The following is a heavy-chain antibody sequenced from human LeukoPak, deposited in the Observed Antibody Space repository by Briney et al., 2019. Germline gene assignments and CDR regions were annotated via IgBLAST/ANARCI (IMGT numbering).Heavy chain of an antibody. D-gene: IGHD4-17*01. V-gene: IGHV4-61*05. CDR1: GGSISSTSYY. J-gene: IGHJ5*02. CDR3: ARAPTVTDWFDP. Sequence: SETLSLTCIAPGGSISSTSYYWSWIRQPPGRGLEWIGYVYYSGSTNYSPSLKSRVTISVDTSKNQFSLRLTSVTTADTAVYYCARAPTVTDWFDPWGQGTLVTVSS. CDR2: VYYSGST.